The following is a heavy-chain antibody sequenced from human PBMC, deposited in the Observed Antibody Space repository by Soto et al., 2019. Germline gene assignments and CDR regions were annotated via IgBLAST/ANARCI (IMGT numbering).Heavy chain of an antibody. J-gene: IGHJ4*02. CDR2: IYYSGST. Sequence: PSETLSLTCTVSGGSISSYYWSWIRQPPGKGLEWIGYIYYSGSTNYNPSLKSRVTISVDTSKNQFSLKLSSVTAADTAVYYCARVEVELYYFDYWGQGTLVTVSS. V-gene: IGHV4-59*01. CDR3: ARVEVELYYFDY. D-gene: IGHD1-7*01. CDR1: GGSISSYY.